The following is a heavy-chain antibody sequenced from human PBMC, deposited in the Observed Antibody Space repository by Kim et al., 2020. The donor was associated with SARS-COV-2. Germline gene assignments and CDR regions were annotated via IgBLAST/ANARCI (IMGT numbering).Heavy chain of an antibody. J-gene: IGHJ5*02. CDR2: IYHSGST. CDR1: GGSISSTFYF. CDR3: ARVTVDGSATIDS. D-gene: IGHD3-10*01. V-gene: IGHV4-39*01. Sequence: SETLSLTCTVSGGSISSTFYFWSWIRQPPGKGLEWIGSIYHSGSTDYNPSLKNRVTISLDTSKNEFSLRLSSVTAADTAVYYCARVTVDGSATIDSWGQG.